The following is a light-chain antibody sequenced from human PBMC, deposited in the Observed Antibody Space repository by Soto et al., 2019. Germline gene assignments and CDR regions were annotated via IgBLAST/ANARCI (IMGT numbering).Light chain of an antibody. CDR1: QSVSSTF. CDR3: QQFNSYSPGA. V-gene: IGKV3-20*01. Sequence: EIVLTQSPGTLSLTPGERATLSCRASQSVSSTFLAWYQQKPGQAPRLLIFGVSNRATGIPDRFSGSGSGTEFTLTISSLQPDDFATYYCQQFNSYSPGAFGQGTKVDIK. CDR2: GVS. J-gene: IGKJ1*01.